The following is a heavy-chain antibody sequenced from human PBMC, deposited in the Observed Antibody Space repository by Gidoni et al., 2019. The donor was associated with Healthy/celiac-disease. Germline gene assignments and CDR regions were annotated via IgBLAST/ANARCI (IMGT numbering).Heavy chain of an antibody. J-gene: IGHJ5*02. CDR2: IYYSGST. D-gene: IGHD3-22*01. Sequence: QLQLQESGPGLVKPSETLSLTCTVSGGSISSSSYYWGWIRQPPGKGLEWIGSIYYSGSTYYNPSLKSRVTISVDTSKNQFSLKLSSVTAADTAVYYCARGVRNYYDSSGSPFDPWGQGTLVTVSS. CDR1: GGSISSSSYY. V-gene: IGHV4-39*07. CDR3: ARGVRNYYDSSGSPFDP.